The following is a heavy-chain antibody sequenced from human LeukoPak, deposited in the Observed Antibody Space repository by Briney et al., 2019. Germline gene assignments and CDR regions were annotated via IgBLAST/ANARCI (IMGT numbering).Heavy chain of an antibody. CDR2: IRSKANSYAT. CDR1: GFTFSGSA. V-gene: IGHV3-73*01. J-gene: IGHJ4*02. Sequence: TGGSLRLSCAASGFTFSGSAMHWVRQASGKGLEWAGRIRSKANSYATAYAASVKGRFTISRDDSKNTLYLQMNSLRAEDTAVYYCAKLLYYYDSSQPYWGQGTLVTVSS. CDR3: AKLLYYYDSSQPY. D-gene: IGHD3-22*01.